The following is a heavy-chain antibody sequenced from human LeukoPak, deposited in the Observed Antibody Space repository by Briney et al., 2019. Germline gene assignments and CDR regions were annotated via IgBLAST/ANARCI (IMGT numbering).Heavy chain of an antibody. V-gene: IGHV4-59*01. CDR1: GGSISSYY. CDR2: IYYSGST. CDR3: ASNGYDFWSGYSRDYYYYYMDV. D-gene: IGHD3-3*01. J-gene: IGHJ6*03. Sequence: SETLSLTCTVSGGSISSYYWSWIRQPPGKGLEWIGYIYYSGSTNYKSSLKSRVTISVDTSKNQFSLKLSSVTAADTAVYYCASNGYDFWSGYSRDYYYYYMDVWGKGTTVTVSS.